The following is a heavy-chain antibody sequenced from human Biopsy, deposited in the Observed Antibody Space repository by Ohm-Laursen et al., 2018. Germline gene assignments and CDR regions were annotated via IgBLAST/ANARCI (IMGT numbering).Heavy chain of an antibody. CDR2: ISSGGTTI. Sequence: SLRLSCAASGFPFSDYYMRWIRQAPGKGLEWVSYISSGGTTIYYADSVKGRFTISRDNAKNSLYLQMNSLRAEDTAVYFCARGGPHVRAGGSAFDYWGQGTLVTVSS. D-gene: IGHD2-2*01. J-gene: IGHJ4*02. CDR1: GFPFSDYY. V-gene: IGHV3-11*04. CDR3: ARGGPHVRAGGSAFDY.